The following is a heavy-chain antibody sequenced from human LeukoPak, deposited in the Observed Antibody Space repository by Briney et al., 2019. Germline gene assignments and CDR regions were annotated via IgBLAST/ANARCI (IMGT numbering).Heavy chain of an antibody. Sequence: GGSLRLSCAASGFTFRSYAMHWVRQAPGKGLEWVTVVWYDGNKKYYADSVKGRFTISRDNSENTLHLQMDSLRVEDMAVYYCAKGQGSYYPYYYMDDWGTGTTVTVSS. CDR1: GFTFRSYA. J-gene: IGHJ6*03. V-gene: IGHV3-33*06. CDR3: AKGQGSYYPYYYMDD. D-gene: IGHD1-26*01. CDR2: VWYDGNKK.